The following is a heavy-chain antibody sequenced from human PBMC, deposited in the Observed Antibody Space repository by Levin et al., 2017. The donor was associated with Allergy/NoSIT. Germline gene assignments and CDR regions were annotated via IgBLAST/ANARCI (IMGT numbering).Heavy chain of an antibody. Sequence: GESLKISCKASGYTFTGYYMHWVRQAPGQGLEWMGWINPNSGGTNYAQKFQGRVTMTRDTCISTGYMELSRLRSDDTAVYYCARESSWLRSYYYYYGMDVWRQGTTVTVSS. CDR2: INPNSGGT. CDR1: GYTFTGYY. J-gene: IGHJ6*02. CDR3: ARESSWLRSYYYYYGMDV. D-gene: IGHD6-13*01. V-gene: IGHV1-2*02.